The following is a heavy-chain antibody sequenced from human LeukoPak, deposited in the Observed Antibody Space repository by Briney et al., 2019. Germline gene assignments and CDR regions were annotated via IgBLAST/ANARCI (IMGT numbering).Heavy chain of an antibody. CDR2: IYYSGST. CDR3: ARDLDYGDYVAFDI. Sequence: PSETLPLTCTVSGGSISSYYWSWIRQPPGKGLEWIGYIYYSGSTNYNPSLKSRVTISVDTSKNQFSLKLSSVTAADTAVYYCARDLDYGDYVAFDIWGQGTMVTVSS. CDR1: GGSISSYY. D-gene: IGHD4-17*01. V-gene: IGHV4-59*01. J-gene: IGHJ3*02.